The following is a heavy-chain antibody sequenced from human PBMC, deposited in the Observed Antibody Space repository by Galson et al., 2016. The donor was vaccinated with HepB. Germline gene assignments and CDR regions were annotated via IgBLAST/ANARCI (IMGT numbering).Heavy chain of an antibody. D-gene: IGHD3-10*01. CDR2: VTPIFGTT. Sequence: SVKVSCKASGGPFGTSTITWVRQAPGQGLEWMGGVTPIFGTTNYAQKFQGRLTITADKSTRTAYMELSSLTSEDTAVYCCARYHDTYHSGSSDFRGPFFDYWGQGTLVTVSS. CDR3: ARYHDTYHSGSSDFRGPFFDY. J-gene: IGHJ4*02. CDR1: GGPFGTST. V-gene: IGHV1-69*06.